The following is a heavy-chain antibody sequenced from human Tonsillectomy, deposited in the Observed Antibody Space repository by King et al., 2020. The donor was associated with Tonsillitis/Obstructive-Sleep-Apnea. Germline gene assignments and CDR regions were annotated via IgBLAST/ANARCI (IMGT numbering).Heavy chain of an antibody. CDR2: IYYSGST. V-gene: IGHV4-39*02. CDR3: ARDGDYSNTNYFDY. Sequence: QLQLQESGPGLVKPSETLSLTCTVSGGSISSNTYYWDWIRQPPGKGLEWIGSIYYSGSTYYNPSLKSRVTISVDTSKNQFSLKLSAVTAADTAVYYCARDGDYSNTNYFDYWGQGTLVTVSS. D-gene: IGHD6-13*01. CDR1: GGSISSNTYY. J-gene: IGHJ4*02.